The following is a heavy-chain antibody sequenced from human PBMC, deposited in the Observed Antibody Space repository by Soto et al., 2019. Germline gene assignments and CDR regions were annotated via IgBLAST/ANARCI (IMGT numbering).Heavy chain of an antibody. J-gene: IGHJ6*02. V-gene: IGHV3-48*02. CDR2: ITSSSTTM. CDR1: GFILGRNS. Sequence: EEQLVESGGGLVQAGGSLRLSCAASGFILGRNSMMWVRQAPGKGLEWVAYITSSSTTMNYADSVKGRFTISRDNANKALYLQMNSLRDEDTAVYYCARPHLGIPTFFGMDVWGQGTTVTVSS. D-gene: IGHD6-13*01. CDR3: ARPHLGIPTFFGMDV.